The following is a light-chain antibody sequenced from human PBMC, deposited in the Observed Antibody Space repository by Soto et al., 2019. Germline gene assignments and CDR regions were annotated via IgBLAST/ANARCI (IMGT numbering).Light chain of an antibody. V-gene: IGKV3-20*01. CDR3: QQYGSSLST. Sequence: EIVLTQSPGTLSLSPGERATLSCRASQSVSSSYLAWYQQKPGQAPRLLIYDASSRATGNPDRFSGSGSGTDFTLTISRLEPEDFAVYYCQQYGSSLSTFGQGTRLEIK. CDR1: QSVSSSY. CDR2: DAS. J-gene: IGKJ5*01.